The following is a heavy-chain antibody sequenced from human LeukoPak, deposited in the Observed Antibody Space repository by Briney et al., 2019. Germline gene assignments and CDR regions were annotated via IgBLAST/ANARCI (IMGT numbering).Heavy chain of an antibody. CDR2: ISGSGGST. CDR3: AKDPGYSSGWYGFDY. V-gene: IGHV3-23*01. J-gene: IGHJ4*02. D-gene: IGHD6-19*01. CDR1: GFTFSSYA. Sequence: GGSLRLSCAASGFTFSSYAMSWVRQAPGKGLEWVSAISGSGGSTYYADSVKGRFTISRDNSKNTLYLQMNSLRAEDTAVYYCAKDPGYSSGWYGFDYWGQGTLVTVSS.